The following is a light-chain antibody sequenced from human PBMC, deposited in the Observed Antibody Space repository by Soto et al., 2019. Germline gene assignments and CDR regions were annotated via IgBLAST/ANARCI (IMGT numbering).Light chain of an antibody. V-gene: IGKV3-15*01. CDR1: QSLSDN. CDR2: GAS. J-gene: IGKJ4*01. Sequence: EIGMTQSPATLSVSPGERATLSCWASQSLSDNLAWYQHKPGQAPRLLIHGASNRATSISARFSGSGSGTEFTLTLSSLQSEDAATYYCQQYDAWPLTCGGGTTVEI. CDR3: QQYDAWPLT.